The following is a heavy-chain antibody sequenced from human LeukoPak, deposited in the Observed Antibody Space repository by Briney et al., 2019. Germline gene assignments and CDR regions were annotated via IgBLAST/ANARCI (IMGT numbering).Heavy chain of an antibody. CDR2: ISDDGSNK. J-gene: IGHJ3*02. CDR1: GFSFTNYS. V-gene: IGHV3-30*04. CDR3: ARTYGSSADAFDI. D-gene: IGHD6-6*01. Sequence: GGSLRLSCAASGFSFTNYSVHWVRQAPGKGLEWVALISDDGSNKYYADSVKGRFTISRDNAKNTLYLQMSSLRSEDTAVYYCARTYGSSADAFDIWGQGTMVTVSS.